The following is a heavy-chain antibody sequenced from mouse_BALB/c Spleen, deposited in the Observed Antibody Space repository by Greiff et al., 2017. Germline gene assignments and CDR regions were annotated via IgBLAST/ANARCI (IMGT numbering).Heavy chain of an antibody. Sequence: EVKLVESGGGLVKPGGSLKLSCAASGFTFSSYAVSWVRQTPGKRLEWVASISSGGSTYYPDSVKGRFTISRDNARNNLYLQMSSLRSEDTAMYYCARYYYGSSYWYFDVWGAGTTVTVSS. V-gene: IGHV5-6-5*01. J-gene: IGHJ1*01. CDR3: ARYYYGSSYWYFDV. CDR1: GFTFSSYA. D-gene: IGHD1-1*01. CDR2: ISSGGST.